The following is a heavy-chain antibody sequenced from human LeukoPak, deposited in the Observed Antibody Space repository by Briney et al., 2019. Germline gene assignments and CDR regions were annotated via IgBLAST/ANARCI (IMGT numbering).Heavy chain of an antibody. CDR3: ARGLSHGDAAAGMAY. Sequence: PSQTLSLTCTVSGGSISSYYWSWIRQPPGKGLEWIGYIYYSGSTNYNPSLKSRVTISVDTSKNQFSLKLSSVTAADTAVYYCARGLSHGDAAAGMAYWGQGTLVTVSS. V-gene: IGHV4-59*01. D-gene: IGHD6-13*01. CDR2: IYYSGST. CDR1: GGSISSYY. J-gene: IGHJ4*02.